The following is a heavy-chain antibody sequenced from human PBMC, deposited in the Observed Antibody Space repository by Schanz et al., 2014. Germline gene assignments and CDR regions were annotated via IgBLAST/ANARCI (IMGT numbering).Heavy chain of an antibody. V-gene: IGHV3-21*01. CDR3: ARDSRPNYDFLTAYYSIDY. J-gene: IGHJ4*02. Sequence: VQLVESGGGLVKPGGSLRLSCEASEFTFSSYKMNWVRQAPGKGLEWVSSSSSSGSYIHYADSVKGRFTISRDNAKNTLYLQMNSLRAEDTAVYYCARDSRPNYDFLTAYYSIDYWGQGTLVTVSS. CDR1: EFTFSSYK. D-gene: IGHD3-9*01. CDR2: SSSSGSYI.